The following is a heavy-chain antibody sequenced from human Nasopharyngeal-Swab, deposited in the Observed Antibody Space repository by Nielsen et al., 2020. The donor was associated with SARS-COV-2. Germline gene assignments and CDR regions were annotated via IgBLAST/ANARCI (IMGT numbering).Heavy chain of an antibody. V-gene: IGHV3-23*01. Sequence: GESLEISCAASGFTFSNYAMTWVRQAPGKGLEWVSAIGGSGSYTWYADSVEGRFTISRDNSKNTLFLHMNNLTAEDTAVYYCAKDRDFWDPSYFYYMDVWGKGTTVTVSS. CDR1: GFTFSNYA. CDR3: AKDRDFWDPSYFYYMDV. J-gene: IGHJ6*03. CDR2: IGGSGSYT. D-gene: IGHD3-3*01.